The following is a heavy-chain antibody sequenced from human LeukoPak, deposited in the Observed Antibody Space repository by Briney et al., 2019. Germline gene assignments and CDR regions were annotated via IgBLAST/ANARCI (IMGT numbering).Heavy chain of an antibody. V-gene: IGHV3-7*01. D-gene: IGHD3-10*01. Sequence: QTGGSLRLSCETSGFSFSTYWMSWVRQAPGKGLEWVANIRQDGSEKYYVDSVKGRFTISRDIAKQSVFLQMNSLRAEDTAVYYCARLSAMVRGPEDIFYFEYWGLGTLVTVSS. J-gene: IGHJ4*02. CDR1: GFSFSTYW. CDR2: IRQDGSEK. CDR3: ARLSAMVRGPEDIFYFEY.